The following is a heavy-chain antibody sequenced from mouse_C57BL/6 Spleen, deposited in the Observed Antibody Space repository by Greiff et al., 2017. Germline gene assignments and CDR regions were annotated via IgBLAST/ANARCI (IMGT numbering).Heavy chain of an antibody. J-gene: IGHJ4*01. D-gene: IGHD3-2*02. V-gene: IGHV1-55*01. CDR2: IYPGSGST. CDR1: GYTFTSYW. Sequence: QVQLQQPGAELVKPGASVKMSCKASGYTFTSYWITWVKQRPGQGLEWIGDIYPGSGSTNYNEKFKSKATLTVDTSSSTAYMHLSSLTSEDSAVYYCARGDSSGYVGAMDYWGQGTSVTVSS. CDR3: ARGDSSGYVGAMDY.